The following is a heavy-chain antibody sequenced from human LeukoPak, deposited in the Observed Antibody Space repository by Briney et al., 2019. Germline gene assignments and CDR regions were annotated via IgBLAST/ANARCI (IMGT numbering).Heavy chain of an antibody. CDR3: ARDSSSWGFDP. J-gene: IGHJ5*02. D-gene: IGHD6-13*01. V-gene: IGHV4-4*02. Sequence: SETLSLTCAVSGGSISSSNWWSWVRQPPGKGLEWIGYIYYSGSTNYNPSLKSRVTISVDTSKNQFSLKLSSVTAADTAVYYCARDSSSWGFDPWGQGTLVTVSS. CDR2: IYYSGST. CDR1: GGSISSSNW.